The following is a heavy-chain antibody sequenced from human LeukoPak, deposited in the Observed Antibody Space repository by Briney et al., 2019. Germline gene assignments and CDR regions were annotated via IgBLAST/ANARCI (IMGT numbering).Heavy chain of an antibody. D-gene: IGHD2-8*01. CDR2: INHSGST. V-gene: IGHV4-34*01. CDR1: GGSFSGYY. CDR3: ARYPLIRGPLDY. J-gene: IGHJ4*02. Sequence: ASETLSLTCAVYGGSFSGYYWSWIRQPPGKGLEWIGEINHSGSTNYNPSLKSRVTISVDTSKNQFSLKLSSVTAADTAVYYCARYPLIRGPLDYWGQGTLVTVSS.